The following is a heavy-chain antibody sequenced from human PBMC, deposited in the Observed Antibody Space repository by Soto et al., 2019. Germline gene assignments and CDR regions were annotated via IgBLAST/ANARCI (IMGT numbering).Heavy chain of an antibody. CDR3: VQSRCGGDCLQSYSSHSYYGLDV. D-gene: IGHD2-21*02. CDR1: GLSLSTTGVG. J-gene: IGHJ6*02. Sequence: QITLKESGPTLVKPTQPLTLTCTFSGLSLSTTGVGVGWIRQPPGKALEWLALIYWDDDKRYSPSLKSRLTITKDASKTQVVLTMTNMAPVDTAAYYCVQSRCGGDCLQSYSSHSYYGLDVWGQGTTVTVSS. V-gene: IGHV2-5*02. CDR2: IYWDDDK.